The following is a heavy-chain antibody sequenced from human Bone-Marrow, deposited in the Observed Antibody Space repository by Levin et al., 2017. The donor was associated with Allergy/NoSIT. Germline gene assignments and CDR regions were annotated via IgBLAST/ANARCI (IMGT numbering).Heavy chain of an antibody. CDR3: ARTHSRDRPLVAPEIGWFEP. J-gene: IGHJ5*02. CDR2: LDWDDDK. D-gene: IGHD2-15*01. Sequence: SGPTLVKPTETLTLTCTFSGFSLTPGGMCVSWIRQPPGKALEWLALLDWDDDKYYTTSLKPRLTISRDTSKNHVVLTITNMDPVDKAIYYCARTHSRDRPLVAPEIGWFEPWGQGTLVTVSS. CDR1: GFSLTPGGMC. V-gene: IGHV2-70*01.